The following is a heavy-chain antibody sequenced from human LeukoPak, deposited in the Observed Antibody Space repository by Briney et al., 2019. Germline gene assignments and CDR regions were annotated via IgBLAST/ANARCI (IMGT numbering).Heavy chain of an antibody. CDR2: ISHSGST. CDR3: ARGRPGSAVAGFDL. V-gene: IGHV4-59*01. J-gene: IGHJ2*01. CDR1: GGSISPYY. D-gene: IGHD6-19*01. Sequence: SETLSLTCTVSGGSISPYYWSWIRQSPGRGLEWIAYISHSGSTSYNPSLKSRVTISVDTSKNQFSLKLSSVTAADTAVFYCARGRPGSAVAGFDLWGRGTLVTVSS.